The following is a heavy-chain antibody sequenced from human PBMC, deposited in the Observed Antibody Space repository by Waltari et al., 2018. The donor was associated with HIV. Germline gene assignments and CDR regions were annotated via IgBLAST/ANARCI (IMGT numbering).Heavy chain of an antibody. CDR1: GGTVSSSD. J-gene: IGHJ6*02. D-gene: IGHD3-22*01. CDR3: ARVPDRSGYQRYAMDV. Sequence: QVQLVQSGAEVKKPGSSVKVSCKASGGTVSSSDISWVRQAPGQGIEWMGAIIPLFGEANYAQKFQGRRTITADESTSTAYMELSSLRSEDTAVYYCARVPDRSGYQRYAMDVWGQGTTVTVS. CDR2: IIPLFGEA. V-gene: IGHV1-69*01.